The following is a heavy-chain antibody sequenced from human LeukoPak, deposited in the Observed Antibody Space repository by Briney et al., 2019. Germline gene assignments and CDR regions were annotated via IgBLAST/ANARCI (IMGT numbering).Heavy chain of an antibody. V-gene: IGHV1-8*01. J-gene: IGHJ4*02. Sequence: GASVKASCKASGYTFTSYDINWVRQAPGKGLEWMGWMNPNGGNRGYAQKFQGRVTMTRNTSISTAYMELSSLRFEDTAVYFCVMRSDRGVNDYWGQGALVTVCS. CDR2: MNPNGGNR. D-gene: IGHD3-10*01. CDR3: VMRSDRGVNDY. CDR1: GYTFTSYD.